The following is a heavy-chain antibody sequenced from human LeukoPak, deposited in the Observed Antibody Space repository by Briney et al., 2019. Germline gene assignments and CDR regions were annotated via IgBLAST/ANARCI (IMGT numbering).Heavy chain of an antibody. J-gene: IGHJ6*02. CDR3: ARTRGYSGYALTYYYYGIDV. V-gene: IGHV1-8*01. CDR2: MNPNSANT. D-gene: IGHD5-12*01. Sequence: ASVKVSCKASGYTFTSYDINWVRQATGQGLEWMGWMNPNSANTGYAQKFQGRVTMTRNTSISTAYMELSSLRSEDTAVYYCARTRGYSGYALTYYYYGIDVWGQGTTVTVSS. CDR1: GYTFTSYD.